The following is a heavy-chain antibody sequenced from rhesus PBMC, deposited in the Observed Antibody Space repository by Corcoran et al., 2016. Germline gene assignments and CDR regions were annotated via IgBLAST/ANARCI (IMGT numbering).Heavy chain of an antibody. D-gene: IGHD6-31*01. J-gene: IGHJ6*01. CDR1: GFTFSSYC. Sequence: EVQLVESGGGLAKHGGSRRLSCAAAGFTFSSYCMKWVRQDPGNGLEWVSAIYSGGSSTYDADSVKGRFTISRDNSKNTLSLQMNSLRAEDTAVYYCAKAQSGYSSGWFNYYGLDSRGQGVVVTVSS. CDR2: IYSGGSST. V-gene: IGHV3S42*01. CDR3: AKAQSGYSSGWFNYYGLDS.